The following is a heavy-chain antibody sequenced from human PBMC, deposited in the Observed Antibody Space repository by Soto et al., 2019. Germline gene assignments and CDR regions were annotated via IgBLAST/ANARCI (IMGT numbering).Heavy chain of an antibody. J-gene: IGHJ6*02. CDR3: ARSPQNYYYYYGMDV. Sequence: PGGSLRLSCAASGFTFSDYYMSWIRQAPGKGLEWVSYISSSGSTIYYADSVKGRFTISRDNAKNSLYLQMNSLRAEDTAVYYCARSPQNYYYYYGMDVWGQGTTVTVSS. CDR1: GFTFSDYY. V-gene: IGHV3-11*01. CDR2: ISSSGSTI.